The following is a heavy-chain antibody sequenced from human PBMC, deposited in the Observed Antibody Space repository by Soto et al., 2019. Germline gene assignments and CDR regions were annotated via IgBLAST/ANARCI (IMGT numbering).Heavy chain of an antibody. D-gene: IGHD2-15*01. CDR2: IYYSGST. CDR1: GGSISSGGYY. V-gene: IGHV4-31*03. Sequence: QVQLQESGPGLVKPSQTLSLTCTVSGGSISSGGYYWSWIRQHPGKGLEWIGYIYYSGSTYYNPSLKSRVTISVDTSKNQFSLKLSSVPAADTAVYYCARDGVGLCSGGSCYWNGNWFDPWGQGTLVTVSS. CDR3: ARDGVGLCSGGSCYWNGNWFDP. J-gene: IGHJ5*02.